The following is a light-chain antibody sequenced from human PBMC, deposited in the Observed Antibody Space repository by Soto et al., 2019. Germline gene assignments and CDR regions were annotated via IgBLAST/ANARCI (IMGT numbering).Light chain of an antibody. Sequence: SYELTQPPSVSVSPGQTASITCSGDKLGDKYACWYQQKPRQSPVRVIYQDSKRPSGIPERFSGSNSGNTATLTISGTQAMDEADYYCQAWDSSTVVFGGGTQLTVL. CDR2: QDS. CDR1: KLGDKY. J-gene: IGLJ2*01. CDR3: QAWDSSTVV. V-gene: IGLV3-1*01.